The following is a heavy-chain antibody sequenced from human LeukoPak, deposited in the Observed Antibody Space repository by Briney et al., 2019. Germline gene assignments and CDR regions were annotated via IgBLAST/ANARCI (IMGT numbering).Heavy chain of an antibody. CDR2: INNSGTRT. V-gene: IGHV3-23*05. Sequence: PGGSLRLSCAVSGFTFTKAWMTWVRQAPGRGLQWISSINNSGTRTFYEDSVRGRFTISRDDSKITIYLQMNSQRAEDTAIYYCAKDPLGGDETDYWGQGILVTVSS. J-gene: IGHJ4*02. D-gene: IGHD3-16*01. CDR1: GFTFTKAW. CDR3: AKDPLGGDETDY.